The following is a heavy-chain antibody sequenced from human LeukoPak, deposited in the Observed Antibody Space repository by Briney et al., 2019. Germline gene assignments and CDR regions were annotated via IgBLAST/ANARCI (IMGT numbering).Heavy chain of an antibody. CDR1: GFTFSSYA. D-gene: IGHD3-22*01. J-gene: IGHJ4*02. CDR3: AKEDRGTPHYYDSSLNYFGGNY. V-gene: IGHV3-23*01. Sequence: PGGSLRLSCAASGFTFSSYAMSWVRQAPGKGLEWVSAISGSGGSTYYADSVKGRFTISRDNSKNTLYLQMNSLRAEDTAVYYCAKEDRGTPHYYDSSLNYFGGNYWGQGTLVTVSS. CDR2: ISGSGGST.